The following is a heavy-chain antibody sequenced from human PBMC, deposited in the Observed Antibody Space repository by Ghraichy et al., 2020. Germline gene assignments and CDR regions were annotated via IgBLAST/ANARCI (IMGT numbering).Heavy chain of an antibody. D-gene: IGHD2-15*01. CDR3: ARDAKYDVVVVPAIDY. V-gene: IGHV3-21*01. CDR1: GFTFSTYS. J-gene: IGHJ4*02. CDR2: ISSSSSYI. Sequence: GESLNISCAASGFTFSTYSMNWVRQAPGKGLEWVSSISSSSSYIYYADSVKGRFTISRDNAKNSLYLQMNSLRAEDTAVYYCARDAKYDVVVVPAIDYWGQGTLVTVSS.